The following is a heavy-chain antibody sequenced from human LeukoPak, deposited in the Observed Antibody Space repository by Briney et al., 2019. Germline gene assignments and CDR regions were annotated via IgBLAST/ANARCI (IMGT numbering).Heavy chain of an antibody. CDR2: ISAYNGNT. D-gene: IGHD3-16*02. CDR3: ARGFMDYVGGSFRYDVFDI. V-gene: IGHV1-18*01. CDR1: GYTFTSYG. Sequence: ASVKVSCKASGYTFTSYGISWVRQAPGQGLEWMGWISAYNGNTNYAQKLQGRVTITADKSTSTAYMELSSLRSEDTAVYYCARGFMDYVGGSFRYDVFDIWGQGTMVTVSS. J-gene: IGHJ3*02.